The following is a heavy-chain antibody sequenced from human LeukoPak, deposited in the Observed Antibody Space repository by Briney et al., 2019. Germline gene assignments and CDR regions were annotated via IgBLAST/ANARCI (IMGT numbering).Heavy chain of an antibody. CDR2: IFPGDSDT. J-gene: IGHJ4*02. Sequence: GESLKISCKASGYSFTNYWIGWVRQMPGKGLEWMGIIFPGDSDTTYSPSFQGQVTISADESINTAYLQWSSLKASDTAMYYCASSVSQTRFDYWGQGTQVTASS. CDR3: ASSVSQTRFDY. D-gene: IGHD1/OR15-1a*01. CDR1: GYSFTNYW. V-gene: IGHV5-51*01.